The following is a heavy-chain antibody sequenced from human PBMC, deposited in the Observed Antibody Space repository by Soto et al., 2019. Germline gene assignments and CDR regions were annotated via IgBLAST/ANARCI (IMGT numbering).Heavy chain of an antibody. D-gene: IGHD2-15*01. Sequence: EVQLVESGGGLVKPGGSLRLSCAASGFSFSSYSMNWVRQAPGKVLEWVSSISSSTSYINYADSVKGRFTISRDNAKKSLYLQMNSLRAEDTAVYYCARGYTGYCSGGTCYWFDTWGQGTLVTVSS. CDR1: GFSFSSYS. J-gene: IGHJ5*02. CDR3: ARGYTGYCSGGTCYWFDT. CDR2: ISSSTSYI. V-gene: IGHV3-21*01.